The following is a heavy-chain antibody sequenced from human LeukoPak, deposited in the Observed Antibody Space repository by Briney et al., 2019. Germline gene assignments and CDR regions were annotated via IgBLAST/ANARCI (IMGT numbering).Heavy chain of an antibody. V-gene: IGHV4-38-2*01. CDR1: GYSISSDKS. CDR3: ARSDHNFWSGSYTFDI. J-gene: IGHJ3*02. Sequence: SETLSLTXAVSGYSISSDKSWGWIRQPPGKGLEGIGSIYHSGSTYYNPSLKSRVTISVDTSKNQFSLKLSSVTAADTAVYYCARSDHNFWSGSYTFDIWGQGTMVTVSS. D-gene: IGHD3-3*01. CDR2: IYHSGST.